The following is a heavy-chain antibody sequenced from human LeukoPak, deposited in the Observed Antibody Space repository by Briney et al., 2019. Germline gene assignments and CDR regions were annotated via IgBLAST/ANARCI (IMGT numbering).Heavy chain of an antibody. Sequence: SETLSFTCAVYGVSFSGYYWSWIRQPPGKGLEWIGEINHSGSTNYNPSLKSRVTISVDTSKNQFSLKLSSVTAADTAVYYCAREWDQLRFLEWLQTAGAFDIWGQGTMVTVSS. CDR3: AREWDQLRFLEWLQTAGAFDI. J-gene: IGHJ3*02. CDR2: INHSGST. V-gene: IGHV4-34*01. D-gene: IGHD3-3*01. CDR1: GVSFSGYY.